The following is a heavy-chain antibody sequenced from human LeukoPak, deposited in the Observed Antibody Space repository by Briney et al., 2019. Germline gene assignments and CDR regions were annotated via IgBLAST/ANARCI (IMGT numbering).Heavy chain of an antibody. CDR1: GFTFSSYW. Sequence: PGGSLRLSCAASGFTFSSYWMSWVRQAPGKGLEWVANIKQDGSEKYYVDSVKGRFTISRDNAKNSLYLQMNSLRAEDTAVYYCAREVRGIVVVTEVYYYYYMDVWGKGTTVTVSS. CDR3: AREVRGIVVVTEVYYYYYMDV. V-gene: IGHV3-7*01. D-gene: IGHD3-22*01. CDR2: IKQDGSEK. J-gene: IGHJ6*03.